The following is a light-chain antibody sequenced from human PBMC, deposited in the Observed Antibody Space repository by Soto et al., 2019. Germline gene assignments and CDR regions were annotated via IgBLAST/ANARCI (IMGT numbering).Light chain of an antibody. V-gene: IGKV2-28*01. CDR2: LAS. CDR1: ESLQHSNGYNY. Sequence: DIVMTQSPLSLPVTPGEPASISCRSSESLQHSNGYNYLDWYLQNPGQSPQILIYLASNRASGVPDRFSGSGLGTDFTLKISRVEAEDVGVYYCMQALQTPAFGQGTKVEIK. CDR3: MQALQTPA. J-gene: IGKJ1*01.